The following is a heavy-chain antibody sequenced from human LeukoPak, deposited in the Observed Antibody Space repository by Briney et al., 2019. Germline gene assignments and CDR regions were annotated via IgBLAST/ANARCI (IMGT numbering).Heavy chain of an antibody. CDR2: IYYSGST. J-gene: IGHJ4*02. V-gene: IGHV4-31*03. CDR1: GGSISSGDYY. Sequence: RPSQTLSLTCTVSGGSISSGDYYWSWIRQHPGKGLEWIGYIYYSGSTYYNPSLKSRVTISLDTSKNQFSLKLSSVTAADTAVYYCTRDQEDSRTDYWGQGTLVTVSS. CDR3: TRDQEDSRTDY.